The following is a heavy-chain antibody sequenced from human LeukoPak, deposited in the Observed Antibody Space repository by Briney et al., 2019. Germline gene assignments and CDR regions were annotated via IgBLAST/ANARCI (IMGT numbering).Heavy chain of an antibody. D-gene: IGHD3-3*01. V-gene: IGHV1-18*01. Sequence: ASVKVSCKASGYTFTSYGISWVRQAPGQRLEWMGWISAYNGNTNYAQKLQGRVTMTTDTSTSTAYMELRSLRSDDTAVYYCARGLEFFGVVMPDYWGPGTLVTVSS. CDR2: ISAYNGNT. CDR3: ARGLEFFGVVMPDY. CDR1: GYTFTSYG. J-gene: IGHJ4*02.